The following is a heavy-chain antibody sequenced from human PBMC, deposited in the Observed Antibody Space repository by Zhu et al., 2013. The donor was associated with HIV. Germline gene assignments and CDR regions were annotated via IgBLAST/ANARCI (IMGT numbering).Heavy chain of an antibody. D-gene: IGHD3-3*01. V-gene: IGHV1-69*01. Sequence: QVQLVQSGAEVKKPGSSVKVSCKASGGTFSSYAISWVRQAPGQGLEWMGGIIPVFGTANYAQKFQGRVTIAADESTSTAYMELSSLRSEDTAVYYCARVAPADYDFWNGYHTDYYYYGMDVWGQGTTVTVSS. CDR3: ARVAPADYDFWNGYHTDYYYYGMDV. J-gene: IGHJ6*02. CDR2: IIPVFGTA. CDR1: GGTFSSYA.